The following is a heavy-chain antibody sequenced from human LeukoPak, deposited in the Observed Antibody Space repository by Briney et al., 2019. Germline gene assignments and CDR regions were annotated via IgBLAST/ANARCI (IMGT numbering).Heavy chain of an antibody. J-gene: IGHJ5*02. CDR3: ARGPATRIVGARKGWFDP. D-gene: IGHD1-26*01. Sequence: ASVKVSCKASGYTFTSYDINWVRQATGQGLEWMGWMNPNSGNTGYAQKFQGRVTMNRNTSISTAYMELSSLRSEDTAVYYCARGPATRIVGARKGWFDPWGQGTLVTVSS. CDR1: GYTFTSYD. CDR2: MNPNSGNT. V-gene: IGHV1-8*01.